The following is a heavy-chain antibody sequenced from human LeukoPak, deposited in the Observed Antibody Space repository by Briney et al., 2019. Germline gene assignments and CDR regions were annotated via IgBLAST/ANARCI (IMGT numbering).Heavy chain of an antibody. V-gene: IGHV3-49*04. D-gene: IGHD1-26*01. J-gene: IGHJ4*02. CDR3: TRVVSGTYHGYFDH. CDR2: IRSKTYGGTT. Sequence: GGSLRLSCTASGFTFGDYAMNWVRQAPGKGLEWVGFIRSKTYGGTTEYAASVRGRFTISRDDSKSIAYLQMNSLNTKDTAVYYCTRVVSGTYHGYFDHWGQGTLVTVSS. CDR1: GFTFGDYA.